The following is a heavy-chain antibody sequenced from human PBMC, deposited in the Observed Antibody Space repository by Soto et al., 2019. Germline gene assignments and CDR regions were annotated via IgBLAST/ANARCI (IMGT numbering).Heavy chain of an antibody. CDR2: IIPIFGTA. D-gene: IGHD3-22*01. Sequence: QVQLVQSGAEVKKPGSSVKVSCKASGGTFSSYAISWVRQAPGQGLEWMGGIIPIFGTANYAQKFQGRVTITADESTSTAYMELSCLRSEDTAVYYCASARTYYYDTSSFDYWGQGTLVTVSS. J-gene: IGHJ4*02. CDR3: ASARTYYYDTSSFDY. CDR1: GGTFSSYA. V-gene: IGHV1-69*01.